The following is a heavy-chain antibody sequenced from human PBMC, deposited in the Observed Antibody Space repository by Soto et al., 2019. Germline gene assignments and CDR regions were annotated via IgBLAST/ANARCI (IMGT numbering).Heavy chain of an antibody. CDR2: IIPIFGTA. V-gene: IGHV1-69*13. Sequence: ASVKVSCKASGGTFSSYAISCVRQAPGQGLEWMGGIIPIFGTANYAQKFQGRVTITADESTSTAYMELSSLRSEDTAVYYCARDVVGATKHRPLRWGQGTMVTVSS. CDR1: GGTFSSYA. CDR3: ARDVVGATKHRPLR. D-gene: IGHD1-26*01. J-gene: IGHJ3*01.